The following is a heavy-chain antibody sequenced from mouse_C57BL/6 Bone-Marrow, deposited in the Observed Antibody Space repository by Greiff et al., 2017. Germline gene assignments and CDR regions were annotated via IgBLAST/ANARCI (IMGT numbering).Heavy chain of an antibody. V-gene: IGHV1-55*01. J-gene: IGHJ1*03. Sequence: QVQLQQSGAELVKPGASVKMSCKASGYTFTSYWITWVKQRPGQGLEWIGEIYPGSGSTNYNEKFKSKATLTVDKSSSTAYMQLSSLTSEDSAVYYCARPYYSNYWYFDVWGTGTTVTVSS. CDR3: ARPYYSNYWYFDV. CDR1: GYTFTSYW. D-gene: IGHD2-5*01. CDR2: IYPGSGST.